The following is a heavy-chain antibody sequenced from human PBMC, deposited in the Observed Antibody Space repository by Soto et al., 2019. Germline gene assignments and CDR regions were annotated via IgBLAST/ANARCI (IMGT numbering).Heavy chain of an antibody. J-gene: IGHJ4*02. Sequence: QVQLQESGPGLVKHSQTLYLTCTVSGGSISSVDYYWSWIRQPPGKGLEWIGSIYYSGSTYYNPSLKSRVTISVDTSKNQLSLKLNSVTAADTAVYYCASRHSSPYFDYWGQGTLVTVSS. CDR1: GGSISSVDYY. CDR3: ASRHSSPYFDY. V-gene: IGHV4-30-4*01. CDR2: IYYSGST. D-gene: IGHD6-13*01.